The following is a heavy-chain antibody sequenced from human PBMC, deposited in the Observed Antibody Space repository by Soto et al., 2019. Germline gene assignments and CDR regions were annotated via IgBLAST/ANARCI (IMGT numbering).Heavy chain of an antibody. CDR2: IIPIFGTA. D-gene: IGHD2-15*01. Sequence: QVQLVQSGAEVKKPGSSVKVSCKASGGTFSSYAISWVRQAPGQGLEWMGGIIPIFGTANYAQKFQGRVTITADESRGTGYMELSSLRSEDTAVYYCASTVVAATPYYYYGMDVWGQGTTVTVSS. V-gene: IGHV1-69*12. CDR3: ASTVVAATPYYYYGMDV. J-gene: IGHJ6*02. CDR1: GGTFSSYA.